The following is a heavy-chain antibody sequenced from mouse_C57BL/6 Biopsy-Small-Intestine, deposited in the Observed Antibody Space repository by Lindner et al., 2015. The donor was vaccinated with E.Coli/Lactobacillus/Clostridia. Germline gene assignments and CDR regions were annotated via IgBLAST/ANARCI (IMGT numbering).Heavy chain of an antibody. CDR3: ARDPLGAMIQELNH. D-gene: IGHD2-4*01. CDR2: IIPILNIP. Sequence: SVKVSCKASGDTFNSYSINWVRQAPGQGFEWMGRIIPILNIPTYAQKFQGRVTITADKSTGTAYMELSSLRSEDTAVYYCARDPLGAMIQELNHWGQGTLVTVSS. CDR1: GDTFNSYS. J-gene: IGHJ4*01. V-gene: IGHV1-74*01.